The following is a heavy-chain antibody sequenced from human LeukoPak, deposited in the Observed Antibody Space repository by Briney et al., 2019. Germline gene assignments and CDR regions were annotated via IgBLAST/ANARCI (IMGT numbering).Heavy chain of an antibody. CDR3: ARMVAWDYYDSSGYALDY. D-gene: IGHD3-22*01. CDR1: GGSISSYY. V-gene: IGHV4-59*01. Sequence: SETLSFTCTVSGGSISSYYWSWIRQPPGKGLEWIGYIYYSGSTNYNPSLKSRVTISVDTSKNQFSLKLSSVTAADTAVYYCARMVAWDYYDSSGYALDYWGQGTLVTVSS. CDR2: IYYSGST. J-gene: IGHJ4*02.